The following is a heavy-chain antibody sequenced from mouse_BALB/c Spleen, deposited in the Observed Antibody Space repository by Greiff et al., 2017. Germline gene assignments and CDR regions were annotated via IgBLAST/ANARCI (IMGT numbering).Heavy chain of an antibody. V-gene: IGHV1-9*01. J-gene: IGHJ4*01. CDR3: ARKSLVTHYYAMDY. D-gene: IGHD2-10*02. CDR2: ILPGSGST. CDR1: GYTFSSYW. Sequence: QVQLKQSGAELMKPGASVKISCKATGYTFSSYWIEWVKQRPGHGLEWIGEILPGSGSTNYNEKFKGKATFTADTSSNTAYMQLSSLTSEDSAVYYCARKSLVTHYYAMDYWGQGTSVTVSS.